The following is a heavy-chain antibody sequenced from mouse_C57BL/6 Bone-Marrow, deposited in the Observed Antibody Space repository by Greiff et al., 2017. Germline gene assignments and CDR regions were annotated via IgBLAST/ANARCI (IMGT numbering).Heavy chain of an antibody. CDR1: GYTFTSYW. CDR3: ARLRGHYDGYYFYAMDY. J-gene: IGHJ4*01. D-gene: IGHD2-3*01. CDR2: IYPGSGST. V-gene: IGHV1-55*01. Sequence: QVQLQQPGAELVKPGASVKMSCKASGYTFTSYWITWVKQRPGQGLEWIGDIYPGSGSTNYNEKFKSKATLTVDTSSSTAYMQLSSLTSEDSAVYYCARLRGHYDGYYFYAMDYWGQGTSVTVSS.